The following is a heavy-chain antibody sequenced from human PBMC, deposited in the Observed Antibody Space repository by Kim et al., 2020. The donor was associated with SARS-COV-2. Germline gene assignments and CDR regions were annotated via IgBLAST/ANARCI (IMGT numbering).Heavy chain of an antibody. Sequence: AQKFQGRVTITADESTSTAYMELSSLRSEDTAVYYCARGAYSSSSGEFLYWGQGTLVTVSS. J-gene: IGHJ4*02. CDR3: ARGAYSSSSGEFLY. D-gene: IGHD6-6*01. V-gene: IGHV1-69*01.